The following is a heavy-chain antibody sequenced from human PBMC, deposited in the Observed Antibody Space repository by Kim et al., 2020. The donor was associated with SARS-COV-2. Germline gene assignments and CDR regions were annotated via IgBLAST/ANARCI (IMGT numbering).Heavy chain of an antibody. CDR3: IKDPYQRNAKPYNWFDS. V-gene: IGHV3-9*01. J-gene: IGHJ5*01. CDR2: ISWNGGRI. CDR1: GFTFGDYA. D-gene: IGHD2-2*01. Sequence: GGSLRLSCAASGFTFGDYAMHWVRQAPGKGLEWVSGISWNGGRIGYADSVKGRFTISRDDAKNSLYLHMNSLRPEDTALYYCIKDPYQRNAKPYNWFDSWGQGTLVTVSS.